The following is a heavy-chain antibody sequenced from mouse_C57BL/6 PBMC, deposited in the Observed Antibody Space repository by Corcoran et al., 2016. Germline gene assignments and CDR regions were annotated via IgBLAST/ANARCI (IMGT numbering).Heavy chain of an antibody. Sequence: QIQLVQSGPELKKPGETVKISCKASGYTFTTYGMSWVKQAPGKGLKWMGWINTYSGVPTYADDFKGRFAFSLETSASTAYLQINNPKNEDTATYCWARGGGLRRVPYYAMDYWGQGTSVTASS. CDR3: ARGGGLRRVPYYAMDY. V-gene: IGHV9-3*01. CDR2: INTYSGVP. CDR1: GYTFTTYG. J-gene: IGHJ4*01. D-gene: IGHD2-4*01.